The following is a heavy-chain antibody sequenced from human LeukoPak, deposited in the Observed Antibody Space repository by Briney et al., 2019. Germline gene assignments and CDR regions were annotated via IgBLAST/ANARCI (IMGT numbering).Heavy chain of an antibody. Sequence: GGSLRLSCAASGFTFSSYEMNWVRQAPGKGLEWVSYISSSGSTIYYADSVKGRFTISRDNAKNSLYLQMNSLRAEDTAVYYCARVIWNYYGSGGFALDYWGQGTLVTVSS. D-gene: IGHD3-10*01. CDR2: ISSSGSTI. CDR1: GFTFSSYE. CDR3: ARVIWNYYGSGGFALDY. V-gene: IGHV3-48*03. J-gene: IGHJ4*02.